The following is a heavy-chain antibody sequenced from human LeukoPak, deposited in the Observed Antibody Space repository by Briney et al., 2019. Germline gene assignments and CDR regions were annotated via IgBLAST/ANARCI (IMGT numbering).Heavy chain of an antibody. J-gene: IGHJ4*02. Sequence: PSEILSLTCTVSGGSIRSYYWSWIRQPPGKGLEWIGYVHYSGTTDYSPSLRSRVTISVDTSKNQFSLNLTSVTAADTAVYYCARGGSHFDYWGQGTLVTVSS. CDR1: GGSIRSYY. CDR2: VHYSGTT. V-gene: IGHV4-59*12. D-gene: IGHD1-26*01. CDR3: ARGGSHFDY.